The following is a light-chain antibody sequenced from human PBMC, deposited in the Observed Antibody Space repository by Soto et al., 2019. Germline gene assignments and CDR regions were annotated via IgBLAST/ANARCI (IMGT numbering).Light chain of an antibody. CDR2: AAS. CDR3: QQYYSYPWK. J-gene: IGKJ1*01. CDR1: QGISSH. V-gene: IGKV1-9*01. Sequence: IQLSQSPSSLSAYVGDMVTITCGASQGISSHLAWYQQEPGKAPKLLIYAASTLQSGVPSRFSGSGSGTDFTLTISCLQSEDFATYYCQQYYSYPWKCGQGTKGDIK.